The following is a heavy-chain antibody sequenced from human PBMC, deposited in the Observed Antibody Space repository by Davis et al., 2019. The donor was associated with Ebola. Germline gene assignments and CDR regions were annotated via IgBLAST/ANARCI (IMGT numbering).Heavy chain of an antibody. CDR3: AKGSVTIFGVAPDYYGMDV. D-gene: IGHD3-3*01. Sequence: GESLKISCAASGFTFSSHAMSWVRQAPGKGLEWVAVISYDGSNKYYADSVKGRFTISRDNSKNTLYLQMNSLRAEDTAVYYCAKGSVTIFGVAPDYYGMDVWGKGTTVTVSS. J-gene: IGHJ6*04. CDR2: ISYDGSNK. CDR1: GFTFSSHA. V-gene: IGHV3-30*18.